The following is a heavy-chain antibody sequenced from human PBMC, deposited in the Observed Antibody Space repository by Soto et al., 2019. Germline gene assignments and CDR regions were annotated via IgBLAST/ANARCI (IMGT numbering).Heavy chain of an antibody. D-gene: IGHD3-3*01. CDR2: IKEDGSER. CDR1: GFSFGNYW. V-gene: IGHV3-7*03. J-gene: IGHJ4*02. Sequence: PXGSLRLSCAVAGFSFGNYWMSWVRQAPGKGLEWLASIKEDGSERYYLDSVKGRFTISRDNAKDSLSLQMNSLRGEDTAFYYCARDVGPVTIFGEALSGYFDFWGQGPLVTVSS. CDR3: ARDVGPVTIFGEALSGYFDF.